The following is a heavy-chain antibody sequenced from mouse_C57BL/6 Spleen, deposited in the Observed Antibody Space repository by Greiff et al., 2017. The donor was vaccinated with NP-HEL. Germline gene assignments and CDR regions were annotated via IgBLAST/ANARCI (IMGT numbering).Heavy chain of an antibody. CDR2: IDPETGGT. D-gene: IGHD4-1*01. V-gene: IGHV1-15*01. Sequence: QVQLKESGAELVRPGASVTLSCKASGYTFTDYEMHWVKQTPVHGLEWIGAIDPETGGTAYNQKFKGKAILTADKSSSTAYMELRSLTSEDSAVYYCTRETLGYWYFDVWGTGTTVTVSS. CDR1: GYTFTDYE. CDR3: TRETLGYWYFDV. J-gene: IGHJ1*03.